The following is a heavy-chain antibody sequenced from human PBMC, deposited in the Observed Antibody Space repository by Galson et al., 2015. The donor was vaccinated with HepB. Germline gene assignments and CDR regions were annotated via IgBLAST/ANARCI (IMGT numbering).Heavy chain of an antibody. V-gene: IGHV3-74*01. CDR1: GFTFSSYW. CDR3: ARGGYDYGGWNYGMDV. J-gene: IGHJ6*02. CDR2: INSDGSST. Sequence: SLRLSCAASGFTFSSYWMHWVRQAPGKGLVWVSRINSDGSSTSYADSVKGRFTISRDNAKNTLYLQMNSLRAEDTAVYYCARGGYDYGGWNYGMDVWGQGTTVTVSS. D-gene: IGHD4-23*01.